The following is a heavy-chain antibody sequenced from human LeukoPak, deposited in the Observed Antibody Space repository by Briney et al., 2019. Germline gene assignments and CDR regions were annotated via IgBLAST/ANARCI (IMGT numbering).Heavy chain of an antibody. V-gene: IGHV1-18*01. CDR3: ARWHKQYGSGSYYKV. D-gene: IGHD3-10*01. J-gene: IGHJ4*02. CDR2: ISAYNGNT. CDR1: GYTFTSYG. Sequence: ASVKLSCKASGYTFTSYGISWVRQAPGQGLGWMGGISAYNGNTNYAQKLQGRVTMTTDTSTSTAYMELRSLRSDDTAVYYCARWHKQYGSGSYYKVWGQGTLVTVSS.